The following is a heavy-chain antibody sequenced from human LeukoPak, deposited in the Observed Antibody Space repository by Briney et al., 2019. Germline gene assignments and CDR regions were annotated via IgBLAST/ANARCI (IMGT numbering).Heavy chain of an antibody. D-gene: IGHD4-17*01. CDR1: GFTFSSYW. V-gene: IGHV3-74*01. Sequence: QPGGYLRFSCAASGFTFSSYWMHWVRQAPGKGLVWVSRINSDGSSTSYADPVKGRVTISRDNAKNTLYLQMNRLRAEDTAVYYCARGDYDGFDDWGQGTLVTVSS. CDR2: INSDGSST. J-gene: IGHJ4*01. CDR3: ARGDYDGFDD.